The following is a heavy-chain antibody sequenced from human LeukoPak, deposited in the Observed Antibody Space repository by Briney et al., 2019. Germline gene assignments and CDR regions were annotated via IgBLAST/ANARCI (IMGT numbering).Heavy chain of an antibody. CDR3: ARDPGSLPAAIGYCYYGMDV. CDR2: ISYDGSIK. Sequence: GRSLRLSCAASGFSFSNYAMHWVRQTPGKGLEWVAVISYDGSIKHYADSVKGRFTISRDNSKNTLYLQMNSLRTEDTALYYCARDPGSLPAAIGYCYYGMDVWGQGTTVTVSS. V-gene: IGHV3-30*04. D-gene: IGHD2-2*02. CDR1: GFSFSNYA. J-gene: IGHJ6*02.